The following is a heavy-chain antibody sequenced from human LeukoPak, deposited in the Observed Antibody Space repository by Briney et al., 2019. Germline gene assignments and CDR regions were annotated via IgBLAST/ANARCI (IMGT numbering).Heavy chain of an antibody. D-gene: IGHD3-10*01. CDR1: XXSXSSGYX. V-gene: IGHV4-38-2*02. Sequence: XLTCXXSXXSXSSGYXWGWIRQPPGKGLEWIGSIYHSGSTYYNPSLKSRVTISVDTSKNQFSLKLSSVTAADTAVYYCARDDGKGGSGPFFDPWGQGTXVTVSS. CDR2: IYHSGST. CDR3: ARDDGKGGSGPFFDP. J-gene: IGHJ5*02.